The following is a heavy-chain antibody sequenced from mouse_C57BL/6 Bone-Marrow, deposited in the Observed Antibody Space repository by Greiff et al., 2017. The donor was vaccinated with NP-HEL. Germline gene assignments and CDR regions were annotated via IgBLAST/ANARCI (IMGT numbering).Heavy chain of an antibody. CDR1: GYTFTEYT. D-gene: IGHD1-1*01. J-gene: IGHJ1*03. V-gene: IGHV1-62-2*01. CDR3: ARHGDYFGSSYGYFDV. Sequence: QVQLKESGAELVKPGASVKLSCKASGYTFTEYTIHWVKQRSGQGLEWIGWFYPGSGSIKYNENFKDKATLTADKSSSTVYMDLSRLTSEDSAVYFCARHGDYFGSSYGYFDVWGTGTTVTVSS. CDR2: FYPGSGSI.